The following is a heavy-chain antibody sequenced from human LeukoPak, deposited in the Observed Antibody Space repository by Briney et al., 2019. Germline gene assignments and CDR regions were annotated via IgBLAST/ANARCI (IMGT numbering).Heavy chain of an antibody. Sequence: SETLSLTCTVSGYSISSGYYWGWIRQPPGKGLEWIGSIYYSGSTYYNPSLNSRVTISVDTSKNQFSLKVSSVTAADTAVYYCARTLYPWNFDYWGQGTLVAVSS. D-gene: IGHD2-2*02. CDR2: IYYSGST. CDR1: GYSISSGYY. V-gene: IGHV4-38-2*02. CDR3: ARTLYPWNFDY. J-gene: IGHJ4*02.